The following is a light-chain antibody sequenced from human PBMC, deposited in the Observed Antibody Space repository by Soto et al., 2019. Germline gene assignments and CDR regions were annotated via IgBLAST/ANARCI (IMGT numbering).Light chain of an antibody. Sequence: DFVMTQSPDSLAVSLGERATINCRSSQTVLHRPTNNNYLAWCQQKAGQPPRLLIYWASTRESGVPDRFSGSGSGTDFTLTSSSLQAEDVAVYYCQQYNTFPWTFGQGTKVEI. CDR3: QQYNTFPWT. CDR1: QTVLHRPTNNNY. CDR2: WAS. V-gene: IGKV4-1*01. J-gene: IGKJ1*01.